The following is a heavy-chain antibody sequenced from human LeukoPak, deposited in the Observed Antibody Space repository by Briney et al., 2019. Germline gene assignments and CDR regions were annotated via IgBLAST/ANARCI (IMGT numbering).Heavy chain of an antibody. CDR1: GFTFSIYG. CDR3: ARASGPFDY. D-gene: IGHD3-10*01. Sequence: GRSLRLSCAASGFTFSIYGLHWVRQAPGKGLEWVAVIWNDGSNKYYADSVKGRFTISRDNSKNTLYLQMNSLRAEDTAVYSCARASGPFDYWGQGTLVTVSS. V-gene: IGHV3-33*01. CDR2: IWNDGSNK. J-gene: IGHJ4*02.